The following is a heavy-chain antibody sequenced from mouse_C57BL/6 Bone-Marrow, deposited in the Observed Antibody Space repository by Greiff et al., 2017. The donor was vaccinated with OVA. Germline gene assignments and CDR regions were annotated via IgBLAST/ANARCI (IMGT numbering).Heavy chain of an antibody. Sequence: QVQLQQPGAELVRPGSSVKLSCKASGYTFTSYWMHWVKQRPIQGLEWIGNIDPSDSETHYNQKFKDKATLTVDKSSITAYRQLSSLTSEDSAVYYCARWNYGSSSDYWGQGTTLTVSS. CDR3: ARWNYGSSSDY. D-gene: IGHD1-1*01. CDR1: GYTFTSYW. J-gene: IGHJ2*01. V-gene: IGHV1-52*01. CDR2: IDPSDSET.